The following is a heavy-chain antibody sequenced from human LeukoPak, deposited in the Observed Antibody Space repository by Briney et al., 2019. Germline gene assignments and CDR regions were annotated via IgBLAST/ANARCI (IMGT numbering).Heavy chain of an antibody. Sequence: PGGSLRLSCAASGFSFSSYSMNWVRQAPGKGLEWVSSISSSSIYIYYADSLKGRFTISRDNSKNTLYLQMNSLRAEDTAVYYCASFSGYSGYEFVDYWGQGTLVTVSS. V-gene: IGHV3-21*01. J-gene: IGHJ4*02. D-gene: IGHD5-12*01. CDR1: GFSFSSYS. CDR2: ISSSSIYI. CDR3: ASFSGYSGYEFVDY.